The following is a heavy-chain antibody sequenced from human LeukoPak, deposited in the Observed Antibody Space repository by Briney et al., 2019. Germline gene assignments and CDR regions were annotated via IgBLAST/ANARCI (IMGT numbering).Heavy chain of an antibody. V-gene: IGHV1-46*01. CDR3: ARGLQLLGIWFDP. CDR2: INPSGDPT. J-gene: IGHJ5*02. D-gene: IGHD2-2*01. Sequence: ASVKVSCKASGYTFTSYYMHWVRQAPGQGLEWVGIINPSGDPTTYAQKFQGRVTMTSDMSTSTVYMELSSLRSEDTAVYYCARGLQLLGIWFDPWGQGTLVTVSS. CDR1: GYTFTSYY.